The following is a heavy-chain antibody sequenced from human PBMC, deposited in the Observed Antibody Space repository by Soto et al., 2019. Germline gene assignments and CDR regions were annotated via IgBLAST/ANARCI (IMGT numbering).Heavy chain of an antibody. CDR1: AGSFSHYY. CDR2: IKHSGSS. V-gene: IGHV4-34*01. D-gene: IGHD5-12*01. CDR3: ARFSVATSRGY. J-gene: IGHJ4*02. Sequence: SETLSLTCAVYAGSFSHYYWNWIRQSPGKGLEWIGKIKHSGSSNYNPSLRSRVSISVDMSKNQFSLKLSSVTAADTAVYYCARFSVATSRGYWGQGTLVTVS.